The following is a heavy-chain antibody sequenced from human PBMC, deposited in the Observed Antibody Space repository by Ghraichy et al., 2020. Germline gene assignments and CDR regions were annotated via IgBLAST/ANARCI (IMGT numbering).Heavy chain of an antibody. D-gene: IGHD1-26*01. CDR1: GFRFSGHH. CDR3: AGGVGLTFYYSGLDV. J-gene: IGHJ6*02. Sequence: GGSLRLSCAASGFRFSGHHMDWVRQAPGKGLEWVGRTRNKANSYTTHYAASVKGRFIISRDDSTNSLYLQMNSLKAEDTAVYYCAGGVGLTFYYSGLDVWGQGTTVTVSS. V-gene: IGHV3-72*01. CDR2: TRNKANSYTT.